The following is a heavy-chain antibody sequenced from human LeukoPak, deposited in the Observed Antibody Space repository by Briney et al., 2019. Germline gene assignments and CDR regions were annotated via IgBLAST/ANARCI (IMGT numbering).Heavy chain of an antibody. CDR1: GYSFTSYW. J-gene: IGHJ6*02. V-gene: IGHV5-51*01. D-gene: IGHD6-19*01. CDR3: ASHSSGWSSPYYYYYGMDV. Sequence: GESLKISCKGSGYSFTSYWIGWVRQMPGKGLEWMGIIYPGDSDTRYSPSFQGQVTISADKSINTAYLQWSSLKASDTAMYYCASHSSGWSSPYYYYYGMDVWGQGTTVTVSS. CDR2: IYPGDSDT.